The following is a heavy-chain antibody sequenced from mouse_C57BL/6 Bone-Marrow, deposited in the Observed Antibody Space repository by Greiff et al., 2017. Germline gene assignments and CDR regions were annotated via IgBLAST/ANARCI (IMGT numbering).Heavy chain of an antibody. V-gene: IGHV1-81*01. J-gene: IGHJ1*03. Sequence: VQLQQSGAELARPGASVKLSCKASGYTFTSYGISWVKQRTGQGLEWIGEIYPRSGNTYYNEKFKGKATLTADKSSSTAYMELRSLISEDSAVYFCASPYGSSYWYFDVWGTGTTVTVSS. D-gene: IGHD1-1*01. CDR2: IYPRSGNT. CDR3: ASPYGSSYWYFDV. CDR1: GYTFTSYG.